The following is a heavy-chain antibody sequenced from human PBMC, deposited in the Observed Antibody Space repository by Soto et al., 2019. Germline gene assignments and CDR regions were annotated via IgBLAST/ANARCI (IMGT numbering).Heavy chain of an antibody. D-gene: IGHD2-15*01. CDR2: LYPGPGT. V-gene: IGHV3-66*01. CDR1: GFTVSSNF. CDR3: ARECGRPCTNAFDL. Sequence: VNLVESGGGLVQPGGSLRLSCAAPGFTVSSNFWNWVRKAPGKGPEWLSVLYPGPGTYYADSVKDRITISRDDSRNTLYLQLNGLRAEDTAIYYCARECGRPCTNAFDLWGQGTMVTVSP. J-gene: IGHJ3*01.